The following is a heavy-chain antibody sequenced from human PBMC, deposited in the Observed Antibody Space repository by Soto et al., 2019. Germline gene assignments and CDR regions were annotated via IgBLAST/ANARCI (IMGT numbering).Heavy chain of an antibody. CDR1: GGTFSSYA. Sequence: QVQLVQSGAEVKKPGSSVKVSCKASGGTFSSYAISWVRQAPGQGLEWMGGIIPIFGTANYAQKFQGRVTITADESTRTAYMELSSLRPEDTAVYYCARPPSPHRNGYNLNWYFDLWGRGPLPTVYS. CDR3: ARPPSPHRNGYNLNWYFDL. D-gene: IGHD5-12*01. CDR2: IIPIFGTA. V-gene: IGHV1-69*01. J-gene: IGHJ2*01.